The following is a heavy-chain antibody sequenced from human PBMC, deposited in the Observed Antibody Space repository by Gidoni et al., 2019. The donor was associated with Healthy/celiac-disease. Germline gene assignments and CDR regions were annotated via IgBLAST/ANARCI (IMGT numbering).Heavy chain of an antibody. CDR1: GGYFSGYY. V-gene: IGHV4-34*01. J-gene: IGHJ4*02. CDR3: ARGGWVWPGYYFDY. CDR2: SKHSGST. Sequence: QVQLQQWGAGLLKPSETLSLPCAVYGGYFSGYYWSWIRQPPGKGLEWIGESKHSGSTNYNPSLKSRVTISVDTSKNQFSLKLSSVTAADTAVYYCARGGWVWPGYYFDYWGQGTLVTVSS. D-gene: IGHD6-13*01.